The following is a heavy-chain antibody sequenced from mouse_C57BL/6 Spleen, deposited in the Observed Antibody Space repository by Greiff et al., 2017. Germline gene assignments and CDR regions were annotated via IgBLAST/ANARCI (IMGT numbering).Heavy chain of an antibody. Sequence: EVKLMESGGGLVKPGGSLKLSCAASGFTFSSYAMSWVRQTPEKRLEWVATISDGGSYTYYPDNVKGRFTISRDNAKNNLYLQMSHLKSEDTAMYYCARDRDYSHDYGGQGTTLTVSS. CDR1: GFTFSSYA. J-gene: IGHJ2*01. CDR2: ISDGGSYT. CDR3: ARDRDYSHDY. D-gene: IGHD2-12*01. V-gene: IGHV5-4*01.